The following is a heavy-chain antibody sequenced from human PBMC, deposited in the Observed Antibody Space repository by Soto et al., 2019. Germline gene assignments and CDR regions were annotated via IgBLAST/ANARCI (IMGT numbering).Heavy chain of an antibody. CDR3: ARWGYNFVSAV. J-gene: IGHJ4*02. Sequence: IRQPPGKGVEWIGKIYHSGYTNYNPSLKSRVTISVDTSKNQFSLKLTSVTDGVTAVYYCARWGYNFVSAVWGQGT. V-gene: IGHV4-34*01. CDR2: IYHSGYT. D-gene: IGHD1-1*01.